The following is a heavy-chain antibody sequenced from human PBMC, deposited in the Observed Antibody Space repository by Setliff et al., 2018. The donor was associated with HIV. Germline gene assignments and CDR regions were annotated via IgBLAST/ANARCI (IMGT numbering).Heavy chain of an antibody. D-gene: IGHD3-22*01. CDR3: ATYHYYDSSAYYIDLYYLDY. CDR1: ENSLILYY. V-gene: IGHV1-46*01. CDR2: IYPNGDFT. J-gene: IGHJ4*02. Sequence: GASVKVSCKASENSLILYYMHWVRQAPGQGLEWMGVIYPNGDFTRSAQKFQGRVTMTRDTSTSTVYMELSSLNFEDTAVYYCATYHYYDSSAYYIDLYYLDYWGQGTLVTVSS.